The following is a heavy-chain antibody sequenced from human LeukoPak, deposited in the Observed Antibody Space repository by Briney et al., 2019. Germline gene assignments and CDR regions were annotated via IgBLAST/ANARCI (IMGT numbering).Heavy chain of an antibody. CDR1: GFPFSSYG. D-gene: IGHD2-21*01. CDR3: AKDLNTVVMQYFDS. CDR2: IRYDGKTE. Sequence: VGSLRLSCTGPGFPFSSYGMHWGRQTPGLYLEWMAFIRYDGKTEYYADSVKGRFTIAREDSHSTVHLHMKDLRPDDAAVYFCAKDLNTVVMQYFDSWGQGTLVSVSS. V-gene: IGHV3-30*02. J-gene: IGHJ4*02.